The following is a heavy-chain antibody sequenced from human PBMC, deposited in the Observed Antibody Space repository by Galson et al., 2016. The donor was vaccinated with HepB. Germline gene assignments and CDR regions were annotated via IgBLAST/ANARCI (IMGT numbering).Heavy chain of an antibody. D-gene: IGHD6-25*01. V-gene: IGHV3-7*04. CDR1: GFTLSSYW. Sequence: SLRLSCAGSGFTLSSYWMTWVRQAPGKGLEWVANIKEDGSKEYYVDSVKGRFTISRDNAKSSVYLQMHSLRVEDTAVYFCARDLNPYGSGSESWFDPWGQGTLVIVSS. J-gene: IGHJ5*02. CDR2: IKEDGSKE. CDR3: ARDLNPYGSGSESWFDP.